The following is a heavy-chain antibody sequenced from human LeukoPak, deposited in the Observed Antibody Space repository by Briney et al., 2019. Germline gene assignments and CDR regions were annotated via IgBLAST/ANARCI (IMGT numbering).Heavy chain of an antibody. V-gene: IGHV4-31*03. D-gene: IGHD4-17*01. Sequence: PSQTLSLTCTVSGGSISSGGYYWSWIRQHPGKGLEWIGYIYYSGSTYYNPSLKSRVTISVDTSKNQFSLKLSSVTAADTAVYYCARLSGDYAALDYWGQGTLVTVSS. J-gene: IGHJ4*02. CDR1: GGSISSGGYY. CDR3: ARLSGDYAALDY. CDR2: IYYSGST.